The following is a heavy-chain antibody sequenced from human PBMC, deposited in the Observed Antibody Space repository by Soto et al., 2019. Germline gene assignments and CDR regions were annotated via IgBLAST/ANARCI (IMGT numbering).Heavy chain of an antibody. Sequence: GASVKVSCKASGVTFSSYAISWVRQTPGQGLEWMGGIIPIFGTANHAQKFQGRVTITADESTSTAYMELSSLTSEDTAVYYCAGSSSGFYYYGMDVWGQGTTVTVSS. J-gene: IGHJ6*02. CDR2: IIPIFGTA. V-gene: IGHV1-69*13. D-gene: IGHD3-3*01. CDR3: AGSSSGFYYYGMDV. CDR1: GVTFSSYA.